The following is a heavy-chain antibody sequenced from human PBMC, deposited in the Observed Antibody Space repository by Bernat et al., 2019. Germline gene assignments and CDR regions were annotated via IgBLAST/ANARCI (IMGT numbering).Heavy chain of an antibody. D-gene: IGHD4-17*01. CDR3: AGHDYGDYDYYSDGMDV. Sequence: QVQLQEAGPGLVKPSETLSLTGTVPGGSISSYYWSWIRQPPGKGLEWIGYSDYSGSTNYNPSLKSRVTISVDTSKNQFSLKLSSVTAADTAVYYCAGHDYGDYDYYSDGMDVWGQGTTVTVSS. CDR2: SDYSGST. CDR1: GGSISSYY. V-gene: IGHV4-59*08. J-gene: IGHJ6*02.